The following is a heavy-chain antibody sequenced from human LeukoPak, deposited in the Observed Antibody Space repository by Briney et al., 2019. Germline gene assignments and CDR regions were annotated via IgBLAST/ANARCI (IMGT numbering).Heavy chain of an antibody. Sequence: HSGGSLRLSCAASGIIFSNYWMHWVRQAPGKGLVWVSRINRDGSSTSYADSVKGRFTISRDNSRNTAYLQMNSLKTEDTAVYYCHLESGSHSIVFDYWGQGTLVTVSS. CDR1: GIIFSNYW. J-gene: IGHJ4*02. CDR3: HLESGSHSIVFDY. D-gene: IGHD1-26*01. V-gene: IGHV3-74*01. CDR2: INRDGSST.